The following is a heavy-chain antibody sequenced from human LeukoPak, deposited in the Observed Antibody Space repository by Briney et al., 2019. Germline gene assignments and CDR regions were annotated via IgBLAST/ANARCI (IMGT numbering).Heavy chain of an antibody. CDR3: AGRARRGYFDY. D-gene: IGHD3-10*01. CDR1: GYTFTSYG. Sequence: ASVKVSCRASGYTFTSYGISWVRQAPGQGLEWMGWISAYNGNTNYAQKLQGRVTMTTDTSTSTAYMELRSLRSDDTAVYYCAGRARRGYFDYWGQGTLVTVSS. J-gene: IGHJ4*02. V-gene: IGHV1-18*01. CDR2: ISAYNGNT.